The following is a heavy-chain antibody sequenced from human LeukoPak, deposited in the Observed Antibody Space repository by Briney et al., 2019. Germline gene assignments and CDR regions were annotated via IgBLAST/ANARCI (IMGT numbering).Heavy chain of an antibody. J-gene: IGHJ5*02. V-gene: IGHV4-34*01. D-gene: IGHD6-13*01. CDR3: ARRRGIAAAGRFDP. Sequence: SGTLSLTCAVYGGSFSGYYWSWIRQPPGKGLEWIGEINHSGSTNYNPSLKSRVTISVDTSKNQFSLKLSSVTAADTAVYYCARRRGIAAAGRFDPWGQGTLVTVSS. CDR1: GGSFSGYY. CDR2: INHSGST.